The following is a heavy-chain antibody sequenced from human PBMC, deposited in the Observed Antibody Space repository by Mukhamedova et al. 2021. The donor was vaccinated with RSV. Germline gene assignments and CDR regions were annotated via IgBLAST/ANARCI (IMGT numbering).Heavy chain of an antibody. CDR3: ARQSGGYSGYHVIDY. V-gene: IGHV1-18*01. Sequence: EYMGWINAQNGDTDYAQKFQGRLTMTTDTSTSTAYMDLRSLRFDDTAVYYCARQSGGYSGYHVIDYWGQGTLVTVSS. CDR2: INAQNGDT. J-gene: IGHJ4*02. D-gene: IGHD5-12*01.